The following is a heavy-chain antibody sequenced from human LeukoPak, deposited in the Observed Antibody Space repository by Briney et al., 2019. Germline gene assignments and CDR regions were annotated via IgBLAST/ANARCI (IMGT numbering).Heavy chain of an antibody. CDR3: ATRGGNYYDSSGYFDY. V-gene: IGHV4-34*01. J-gene: IGHJ4*02. CDR2: INHRGST. Sequence: SETLSLTCAVYGGSFSGYYWSWIRQRPGKGLEWIGEINHRGSTNYNPSLKSRVTISVDTSKNQFSLELNSVTAADTAVYYCATRGGNYYDSSGYFDYWARGTLVTVSS. D-gene: IGHD3-22*01. CDR1: GGSFSGYY.